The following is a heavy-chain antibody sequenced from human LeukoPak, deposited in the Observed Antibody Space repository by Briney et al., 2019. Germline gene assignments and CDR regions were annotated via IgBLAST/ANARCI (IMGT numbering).Heavy chain of an antibody. D-gene: IGHD6-19*01. Sequence: GGSLRLSCAASGFTFSSYAMSWVRQAPGKGLECVSAISGSGGSTYYADSVKGRFTISRDNSKNTLYLQMNSLRAEDTAVYYCAILGGYIAVARTDAFDIWGQGTMVTVSS. J-gene: IGHJ3*02. CDR1: GFTFSSYA. V-gene: IGHV3-23*01. CDR3: AILGGYIAVARTDAFDI. CDR2: ISGSGGST.